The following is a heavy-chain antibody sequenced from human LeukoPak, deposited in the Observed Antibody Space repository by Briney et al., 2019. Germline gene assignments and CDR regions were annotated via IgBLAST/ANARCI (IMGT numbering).Heavy chain of an antibody. V-gene: IGHV3-23*01. CDR1: GFTFSSYA. Sequence: PGGSLRLSCAASGFTFSSYAMSWVRQAPGKGLEWVSAISGSGGSTYYADSVKGRFTISRDNSKNTLYLQMNSLRAEDEAVYYCCTNVFGVVTPDYYMDVWGKGTTVTVSS. CDR2: ISGSGGST. D-gene: IGHD3-3*01. J-gene: IGHJ6*03. CDR3: CTNVFGVVTPDYYMDV.